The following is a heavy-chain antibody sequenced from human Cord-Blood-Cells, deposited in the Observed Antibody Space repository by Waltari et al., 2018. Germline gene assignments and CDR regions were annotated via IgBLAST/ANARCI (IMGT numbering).Heavy chain of an antibody. D-gene: IGHD7-27*01. CDR3: ARVRGSGDGDWYFDL. V-gene: IGHV4-61*01. CDR2: IYYSGST. J-gene: IGHJ2*01. Sequence: QVQLQESGPGLVKPSETLSLTCTVSGGSVSSGSYYWSWLRQPPGKGLEWIGYIYYSGSTNYNPARKSRVTISVDTSKNQFSLKRSSVTAADTAVYYCARVRGSGDGDWYFDLWGRGTLVTVSS. CDR1: GGSVSSGSYY.